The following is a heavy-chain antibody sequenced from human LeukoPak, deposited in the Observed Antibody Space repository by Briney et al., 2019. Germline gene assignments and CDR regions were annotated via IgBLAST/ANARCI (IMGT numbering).Heavy chain of an antibody. J-gene: IGHJ4*02. V-gene: IGHV4-59*01. Sequence: SETLSLTCTVSGGSISSYYWSWIRQPPGKGLEWIAYIYYSGSTNYNPSLRSRITISIDTSKNQFSLRLSSVTAADTAVYYCARSYGGATFDYWGQGTLVTVSS. CDR3: ARSYGGATFDY. CDR2: IYYSGST. D-gene: IGHD1-26*01. CDR1: GGSISSYY.